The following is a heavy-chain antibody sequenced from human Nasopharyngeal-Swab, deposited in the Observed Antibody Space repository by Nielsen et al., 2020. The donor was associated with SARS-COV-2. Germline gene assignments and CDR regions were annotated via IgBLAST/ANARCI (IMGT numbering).Heavy chain of an antibody. D-gene: IGHD6-19*01. CDR3: ATGRGLAHFDY. CDR2: IYPGDSDT. CDR1: RYSFTSYW. V-gene: IGHV5-51*01. J-gene: IGHJ4*02. Sequence: KVSRKGSRYSFTSYWNGWVRQMPGKGLECMGIIYPGDSDTRYSPSFQGQVTISADKSISTAYLQWSSLKASDTAMYYCATGRGLAHFDYWGQGTLVTVSS.